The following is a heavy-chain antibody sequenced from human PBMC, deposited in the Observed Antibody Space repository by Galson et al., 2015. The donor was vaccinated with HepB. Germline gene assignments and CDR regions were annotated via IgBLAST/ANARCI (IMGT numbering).Heavy chain of an antibody. Sequence: LSLTCTVSGVSISRYYWSWIRQSPGKGLEWIGSIYHSGTTNHNPSLKTRVTMSVDSSNNQFSLKLTSLTAADTAVYYCAALYSTTWKNNWFDPWGRGTLVTVSS. CDR3: AALYSTTWKNNWFDP. D-gene: IGHD2-21*01. V-gene: IGHV4-59*01. CDR1: GVSISRYY. J-gene: IGHJ5*02. CDR2: IYHSGTT.